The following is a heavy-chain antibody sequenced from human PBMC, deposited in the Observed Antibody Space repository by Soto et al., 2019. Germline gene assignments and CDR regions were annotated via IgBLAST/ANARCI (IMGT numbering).Heavy chain of an antibody. CDR3: ARSSYDFFNWFDP. CDR1: GYTFTTYY. V-gene: IGHV1-46*03. CDR2: IDPSVGGV. D-gene: IGHD3-3*01. J-gene: IGHJ5*02. Sequence: ASVKGSCKASGYTFTTYYVRWVRQAPGQGLEWMGKIDPSVGGVTYAPKFHGRVTMTRDTSTTTVYMELSSLRSEDTAVYFCARSSYDFFNWFDPWGQGTQVTVSS.